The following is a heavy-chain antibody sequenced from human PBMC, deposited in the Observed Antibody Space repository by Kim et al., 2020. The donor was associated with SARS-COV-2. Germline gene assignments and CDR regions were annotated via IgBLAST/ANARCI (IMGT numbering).Heavy chain of an antibody. J-gene: IGHJ5*02. D-gene: IGHD1-26*01. CDR2: IYYSGST. CDR1: GGSISSYY. Sequence: SETLSLTCTVSGGSISSYYWSWIRQPPGKGLEWIGYIYYSGSTNYNPSLKSRVTISVDTSKNQFSLKLSSVTAADTAVYYCARSGSYRTNNWFDPWGQGTLVTVSS. CDR3: ARSGSYRTNNWFDP. V-gene: IGHV4-59*01.